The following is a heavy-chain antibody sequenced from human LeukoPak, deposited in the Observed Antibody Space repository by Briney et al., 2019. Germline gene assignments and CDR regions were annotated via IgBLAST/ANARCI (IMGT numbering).Heavy chain of an antibody. Sequence: PSETLSLTCTVSSGSISTYYWSWIRQPPGKRLEWIGFIHYTGSTNYNPSLKSRVTISVDTTKNQFSLKLNSVTAADTAVYFCARSSGSRYYIDYWGQGALVTVSS. CDR3: ARSSGSRYYIDY. CDR2: IHYTGST. D-gene: IGHD1-26*01. CDR1: SGSISTYY. J-gene: IGHJ4*02. V-gene: IGHV4-59*01.